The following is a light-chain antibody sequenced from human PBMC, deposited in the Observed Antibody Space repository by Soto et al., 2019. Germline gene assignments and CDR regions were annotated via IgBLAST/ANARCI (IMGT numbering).Light chain of an antibody. CDR1: FSDFGGYDY. Sequence: QSALTQPASVSGSPGQSIAISCTGTFSDFGGYDYVSWYQQHPDKAPKLMIYEVTKRPSGVSNRFSGSKSGNSASLTISGLPPEDEADYYCSSHTSGSTRVFGSGTKLTVL. J-gene: IGLJ3*02. V-gene: IGLV2-14*01. CDR3: SSHTSGSTRV. CDR2: EVT.